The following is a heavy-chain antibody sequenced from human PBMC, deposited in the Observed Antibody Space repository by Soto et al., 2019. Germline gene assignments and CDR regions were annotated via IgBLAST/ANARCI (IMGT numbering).Heavy chain of an antibody. CDR2: IHPGGQTI. J-gene: IGHJ3*01. D-gene: IGHD2-15*01. Sequence: GGSPRLCCAASGFTFSSSEMYWVRQAPGKGLEWISYIHPGGQTIFYAESVKGRFTISRDNAKHSVYLQMNSLRAEDTAVYYCARRGSRWGRGTKVTVSS. CDR3: ARRGSR. V-gene: IGHV3-48*03. CDR1: GFTFSSSE.